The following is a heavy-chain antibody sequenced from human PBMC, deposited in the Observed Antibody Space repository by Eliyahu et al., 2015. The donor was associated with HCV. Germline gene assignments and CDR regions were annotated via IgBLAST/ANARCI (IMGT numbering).Heavy chain of an antibody. V-gene: IGHV1-46*01. D-gene: IGHD3-16*01. CDR2: IDPSSGGA. CDR1: GYTXSNXY. Sequence: QVQLVQSGAEVKKPGASVKVSCRAFGYTXSNXYLHWLRQAPGQGXEWVGRIDPSSGGATYTEAXQGRVTITRHTSTSIVYMELYRLTSGDTAVYYCANSTSGGDFVFGPWGQGTPVIVSS. J-gene: IGHJ5*02. CDR3: ANSTSGGDFVFGP.